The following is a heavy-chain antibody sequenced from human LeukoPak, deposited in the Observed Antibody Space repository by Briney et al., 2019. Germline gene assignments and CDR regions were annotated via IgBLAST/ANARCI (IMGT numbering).Heavy chain of an antibody. Sequence: ASVKVSCKASGYTFTSYGISWVRQAPGQGLEWMGWINAYNGNTNYAQKLQGRVTMTTDTSTSTAYMELRSLRSDDTAVYYCAREHQRTTIYGLDVWGQGTMVTVSS. V-gene: IGHV1-18*01. D-gene: IGHD5-24*01. CDR3: AREHQRTTIYGLDV. J-gene: IGHJ6*02. CDR1: GYTFTSYG. CDR2: INAYNGNT.